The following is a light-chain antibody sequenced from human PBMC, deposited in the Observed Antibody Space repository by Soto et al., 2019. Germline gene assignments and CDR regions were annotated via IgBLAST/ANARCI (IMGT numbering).Light chain of an antibody. CDR2: AAS. V-gene: IGKV1-39*01. CDR1: QSISSY. Sequence: DIQMTQSPSSLSAAVGDRVTLTCPASQSISSYLNWYQQKPGKAPKLLIYAASSLQSGVPSRFSGSGSGTDFTLTISSLQPEDFATYYCQQSYSTPRTFGQGTKVDI. CDR3: QQSYSTPRT. J-gene: IGKJ1*01.